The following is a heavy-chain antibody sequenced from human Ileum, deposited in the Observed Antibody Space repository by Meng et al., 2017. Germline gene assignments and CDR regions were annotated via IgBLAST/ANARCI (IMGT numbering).Heavy chain of an antibody. J-gene: IGHJ4*02. V-gene: IGHV3-23*01. Sequence: GGSLRLSCAASGFTFSNYAMSWVRQAPGQGLEWVSVISNSGDTTYYADSVKGHFTISRDNTKNTLWLQMNSLRVEDTAIYFCAKGTAIRSGYTREYDNWGQGTLVTVSS. D-gene: IGHD5-12*01. CDR3: AKGTAIRSGYTREYDN. CDR2: ISNSGDTT. CDR1: GFTFSNYA.